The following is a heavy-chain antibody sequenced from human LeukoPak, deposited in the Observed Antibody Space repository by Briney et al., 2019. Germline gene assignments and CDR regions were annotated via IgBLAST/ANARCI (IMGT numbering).Heavy chain of an antibody. CDR1: GYTFTGYY. V-gene: IGHV1-2*02. CDR3: ARDEYSSSSNNWFDP. CDR2: INPNSGGT. J-gene: IGHJ5*02. D-gene: IGHD6-6*01. Sequence: ASVKVSCKASGYTFTGYYMHWVRQAPGQGLEWMGWINPNSGGTNYAQKFQGRVTMTRDTSISTAYMEPSRLRSDDTAVYYCARDEYSSSSNNWFDPWGQGTLVTVSS.